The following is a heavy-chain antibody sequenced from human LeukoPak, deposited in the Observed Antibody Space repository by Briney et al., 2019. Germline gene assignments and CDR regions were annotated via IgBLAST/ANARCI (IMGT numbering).Heavy chain of an antibody. J-gene: IGHJ4*02. D-gene: IGHD2-8*01. Sequence: PGGSLRLSCAASGFTFSDYYMSWIRQAPGKGLEWVSYISSSGSTIYYADSVKGRFTISRDNAKNSLYLKMNSLRAEDTAVYYCARDMGYCTNGVCPDYWGQGTLVTVSS. CDR2: ISSSGSTI. CDR1: GFTFSDYY. CDR3: ARDMGYCTNGVCPDY. V-gene: IGHV3-11*01.